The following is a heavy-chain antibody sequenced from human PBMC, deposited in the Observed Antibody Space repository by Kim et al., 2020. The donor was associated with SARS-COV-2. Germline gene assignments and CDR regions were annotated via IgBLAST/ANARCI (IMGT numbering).Heavy chain of an antibody. D-gene: IGHD3-22*01. CDR3: TTDRVDYYDSSNYYYGMDV. V-gene: IGHV3-15*01. Sequence: GRFTISRDDSKNTLYLQMNSLKTEDTAVYYCTTDRVDYYDSSNYYYGMDVWGQGTTVTVSS. J-gene: IGHJ6*02.